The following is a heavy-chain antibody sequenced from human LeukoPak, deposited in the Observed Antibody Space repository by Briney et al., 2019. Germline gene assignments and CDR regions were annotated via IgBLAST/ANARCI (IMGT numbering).Heavy chain of an antibody. CDR2: IIPIFGTA. CDR1: GGTFSSYA. D-gene: IGHD3-10*01. Sequence: GASVEVSFKASGGTFSSYAISWVRQAPGQGLEWMGGIIPIFGTANYAQKFQGRVTITADESTSTAYMELSSLRSEDTAVYYCARGKVRGVISHYFDYWGQGTLVTVSS. CDR3: ARGKVRGVISHYFDY. V-gene: IGHV1-69*13. J-gene: IGHJ4*02.